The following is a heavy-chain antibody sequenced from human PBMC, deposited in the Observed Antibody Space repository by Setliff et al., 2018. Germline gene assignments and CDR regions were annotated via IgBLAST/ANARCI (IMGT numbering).Heavy chain of an antibody. V-gene: IGHV1-18*01. CDR3: ARVESMVRGKNMLRHFDY. CDR2: VTVYNGNT. D-gene: IGHD3-10*01. J-gene: IGHJ4*02. Sequence: ASVKVSCKASGYTFSNYGVTWVRQAPGQGLEWMGWVTVYNGNTKYAQNLQGRLTLTTGISTSTAYMELGSLTTDDTAVYYCARVESMVRGKNMLRHFDYWGQGTQVTVSS. CDR1: GYTFSNYG.